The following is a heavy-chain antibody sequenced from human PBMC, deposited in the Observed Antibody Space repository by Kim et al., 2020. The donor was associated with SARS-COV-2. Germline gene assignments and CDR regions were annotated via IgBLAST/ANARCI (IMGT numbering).Heavy chain of an antibody. CDR3: ARDWDYYDSSGYYY. V-gene: IGHV3-21*01. CDR1: GFTFSSYS. CDR2: ISSSSSYI. J-gene: IGHJ4*02. Sequence: GGSLRLSCAASGFTFSSYSMNWVRQAPGKGLESVSSISSSSSYIYYADSVKGRFTISRDNAKNSLYLQMNSLRAEDTAVYYCARDWDYYDSSGYYYWGQGTLVTVSS. D-gene: IGHD3-22*01.